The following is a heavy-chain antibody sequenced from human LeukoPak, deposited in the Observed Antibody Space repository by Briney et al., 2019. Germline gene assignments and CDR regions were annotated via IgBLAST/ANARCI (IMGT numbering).Heavy chain of an antibody. CDR1: GYTFTGYY. V-gene: IGHV1-2*02. J-gene: IGHJ6*03. CDR3: ARDYGSYYGSGSYRNYMDV. CDR2: INPNSGGT. Sequence: ASVKVSCKASGYTFTGYYMHWVRQAPGQGLEWMGWINPNSGGTNYAQKFQGRVTMTRDTSISTAYMELSSLRSEDTAVYYCARDYGSYYGSGSYRNYMDVWGKGTTVTISS. D-gene: IGHD3-10*01.